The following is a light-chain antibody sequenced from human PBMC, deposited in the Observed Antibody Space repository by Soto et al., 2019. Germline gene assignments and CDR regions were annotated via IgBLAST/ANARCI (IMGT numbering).Light chain of an antibody. CDR2: EVR. V-gene: IGLV2-14*01. CDR3: TSYTPTGALV. Sequence: QSALTQPASVSGSPGQSITVSCTGTNTDVGGYNYVSWYQHRPGKAPRLMIYEVRNRLSGVSNRFSGSKSGNTGSLTISGLQSEDEEDYYCTSYTPTGALVFGSGTQLTVL. J-gene: IGLJ6*01. CDR1: NTDVGGYNY.